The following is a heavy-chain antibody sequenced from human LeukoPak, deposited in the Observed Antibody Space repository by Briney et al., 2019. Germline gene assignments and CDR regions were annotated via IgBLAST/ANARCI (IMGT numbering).Heavy chain of an antibody. CDR2: ISGSGGST. V-gene: IGHV3-23*01. J-gene: IGHJ6*02. D-gene: IGHD3-10*01. CDR3: AKPVYGSGNLYGMDV. Sequence: GGSLRLSCATSGFTFSSYAMSWVRQAPGKGLEWVSAISGSGGSTYYADSVKGRFTISRDNSKNTLHLQVNSLRAEDTASYYCAKPVYGSGNLYGMDVWGQGTTVTVSS. CDR1: GFTFSSYA.